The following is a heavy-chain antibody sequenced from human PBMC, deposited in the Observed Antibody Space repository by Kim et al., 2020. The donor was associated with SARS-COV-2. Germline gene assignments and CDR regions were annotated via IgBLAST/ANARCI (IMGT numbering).Heavy chain of an antibody. CDR3: ARSREHAVVVGH. CDR2: IYYSGST. Sequence: SETLSLTCTVSGGSISSTFSGNYYYWAWIRQPPGKGLEWIGSIYYSGSTYYNPSLNSRVTVSVDTSKNQFSLKLSSVTAADTAMYYCARSREHAVVVGHWGQGTLVTVSS. V-gene: IGHV4-39*01. CDR1: GGSISSTFSGNYYY. D-gene: IGHD3-22*01. J-gene: IGHJ4*02.